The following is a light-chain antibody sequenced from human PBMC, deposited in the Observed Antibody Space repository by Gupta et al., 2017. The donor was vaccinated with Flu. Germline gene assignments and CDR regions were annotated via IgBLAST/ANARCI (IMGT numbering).Light chain of an antibody. J-gene: IGLJ1*01. CDR2: NNN. Sequence: QSVLTQPPSASGTPGQRVTISCSGSTSNIGSNPVNWYQQLPETAPKLLIYNNNQRPSGVPDRFSGSKSGTSASLAISGLQSEDDTDYYCAAWDDSLNGFYVFGTGTKVTVL. CDR3: AAWDDSLNGFYV. CDR1: TSNIGSNP. V-gene: IGLV1-44*01.